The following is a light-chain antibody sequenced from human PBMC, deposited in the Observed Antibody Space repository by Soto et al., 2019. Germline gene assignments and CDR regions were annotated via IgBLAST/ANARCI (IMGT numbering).Light chain of an antibody. CDR1: HRGRSY. V-gene: IGKV3-15*01. J-gene: IGKJ4*01. CDR3: QQYNSSPLT. CDR2: PTS. Sequence: EIVLARSQATLGLSLGEIATLSCRASHRGRSYLAWYEQKPGQAPRLLIFPTSTRATGIPARFSGRGAGTEYTLTISSLPSEDFEVYYCQQYNSSPLTFAGGTK.